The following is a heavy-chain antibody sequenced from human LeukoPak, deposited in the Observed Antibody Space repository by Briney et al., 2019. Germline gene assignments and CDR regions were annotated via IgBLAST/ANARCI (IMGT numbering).Heavy chain of an antibody. CDR2: IYHSGRT. J-gene: IGHJ5*02. CDR1: GYSISSGYY. D-gene: IGHD6-19*01. V-gene: IGHV4-38-2*01. CDR3: ARALEAGPYNWFDP. Sequence: SETLSLTCAVSGYSISSGYYWGWIRQPPGKGLEWIGSIYHSGRTYYNPSLKSRVTISVDTSKNQFSLKLSSVTAADTAVYYCARALEAGPYNWFDPWGQGTLVTVSS.